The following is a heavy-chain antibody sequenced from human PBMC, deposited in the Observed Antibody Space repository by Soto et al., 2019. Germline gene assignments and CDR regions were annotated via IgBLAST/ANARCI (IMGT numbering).Heavy chain of an antibody. CDR3: AHTVGLVVVTSEDEYFQH. CDR1: GFSLSTSGVG. CDR2: IYWDDDK. V-gene: IGHV2-5*02. J-gene: IGHJ1*01. Sequence: SGPTLVNPTQTLTLTCTFSGFSLSTSGVGVGRIRQPPGKALEWLAVIYWDDDKGYSPSLKNRLTITKDTSKNQVVLTMTNMDPVGTATYYCAHTVGLVVVTSEDEYFQHWGQGTQVTVSS. D-gene: IGHD2-15*01.